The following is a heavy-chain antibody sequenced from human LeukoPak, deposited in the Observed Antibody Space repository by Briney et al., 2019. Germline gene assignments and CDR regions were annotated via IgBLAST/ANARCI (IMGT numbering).Heavy chain of an antibody. J-gene: IGHJ4*02. CDR2: ISGSGANT. CDR1: GFTFSSFA. D-gene: IGHD1-1*01. V-gene: IGHV3-23*01. Sequence: GGSLRLSCVASGFTFSSFAMSWVRQAPGKGLEWVSAISGSGANTYFADSVKCRFTISRDNSKNTLYLQMNSLRAEDTAVYYCAKPIVTKNYFDSWGQGTLVTVSS. CDR3: AKPIVTKNYFDS.